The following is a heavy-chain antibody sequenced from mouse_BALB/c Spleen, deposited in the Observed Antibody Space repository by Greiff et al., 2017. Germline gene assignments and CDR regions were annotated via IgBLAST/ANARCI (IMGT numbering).Heavy chain of an antibody. V-gene: IGHV5-6-5*01. CDR3: ARNYDSSFLSSWFAY. Sequence: EVQGVESGGGLVKPGGSLKLSCAASGFTFSSYAMSWVRQTPEKRLEWVASISSGGSTYYPDSVKGRYTISRDNARNILYLQMSSLRSESTAMYYCARNYDSSFLSSWFAYWGQGTLVTVSA. D-gene: IGHD1-1*01. CDR2: ISSGGST. J-gene: IGHJ3*01. CDR1: GFTFSSYA.